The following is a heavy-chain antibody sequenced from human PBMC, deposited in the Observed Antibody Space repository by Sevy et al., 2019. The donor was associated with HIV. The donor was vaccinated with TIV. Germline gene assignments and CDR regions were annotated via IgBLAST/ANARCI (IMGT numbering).Heavy chain of an antibody. CDR2: IIPIFGTA. CDR3: ARDAPGYCSSTSCYTRLSLYNWFDP. CDR1: GGTFSSYA. D-gene: IGHD2-2*02. Sequence: ASVKVSCKASGGTFSSYAISWVRQAPGQGLEWMGGIIPIFGTANYAQKFQGRVTITADESTSTAYMELSSLSSEDTAVYYCARDAPGYCSSTSCYTRLSLYNWFDPWGQGTLVTVSS. V-gene: IGHV1-69*13. J-gene: IGHJ5*02.